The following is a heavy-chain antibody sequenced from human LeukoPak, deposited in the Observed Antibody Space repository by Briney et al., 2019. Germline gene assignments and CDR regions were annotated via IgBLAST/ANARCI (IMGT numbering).Heavy chain of an antibody. V-gene: IGHV4-39*07. Sequence: SETLSLTCTVTGDSITSRTYYWAWIRQPAGQGLEWIGTIYYSGTTYYNPSLKSRVTMSVDTSKNQFSLKLSSVTAADTAVYYCARDQQWLVLWGQGTLVTVSS. CDR2: IYYSGTT. CDR3: ARDQQWLVL. CDR1: GDSITSRTYY. D-gene: IGHD6-19*01. J-gene: IGHJ4*02.